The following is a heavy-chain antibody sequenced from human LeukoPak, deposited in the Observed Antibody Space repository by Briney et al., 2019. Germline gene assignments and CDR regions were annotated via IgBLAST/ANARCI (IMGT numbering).Heavy chain of an antibody. CDR1: GFTFSSYE. D-gene: IGHD2-2*01. Sequence: PGGSLRLSCAASGFTFSSYEMNWVRQAPGKGLEWVSYISGSGTTIYYADSVKGRFTISRDNAKNSLYLQMNSLRAEDTAVYYCARKYRSSTSCLIDNWGQGALVTVSS. V-gene: IGHV3-48*03. J-gene: IGHJ4*02. CDR3: ARKYRSSTSCLIDN. CDR2: ISGSGTTI.